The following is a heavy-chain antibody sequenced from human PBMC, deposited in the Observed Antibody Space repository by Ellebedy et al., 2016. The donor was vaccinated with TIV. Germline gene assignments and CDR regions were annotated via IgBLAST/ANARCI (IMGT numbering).Heavy chain of an antibody. CDR3: ATSYESSGYYDDDAFDI. D-gene: IGHD3-22*01. V-gene: IGHV4-59*01. J-gene: IGHJ3*02. CDR2: IYYSGST. Sequence: MPSETLSLTCTVSGGSISTYYWSRIRQPPGKGLEWIGYIYYSGSTKYNPSLKSRVTMSVDTSKKQFSLNLSSVTAADTAVYYCATSYESSGYYDDDAFDIWGQGTMVTVSS. CDR1: GGSISTYY.